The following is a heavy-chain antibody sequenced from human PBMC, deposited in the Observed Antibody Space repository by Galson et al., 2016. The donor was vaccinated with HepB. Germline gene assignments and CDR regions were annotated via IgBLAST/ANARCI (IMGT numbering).Heavy chain of an antibody. V-gene: IGHV1-18*04. CDR3: ARDQARYYDFWSGYYYFFDY. D-gene: IGHD3-3*01. CDR1: GYTFTSHG. J-gene: IGHJ4*02. Sequence: SVKVSCKASGYTFTSHGIGWVRQAPGQGLEWLGWISAYNGNTDYARNFQGRVTMTTDTSTSTAYMEPRSLTSDDTAMYYCARDQARYYDFWSGYYYFFDYWGQGTLVTVSS. CDR2: ISAYNGNT.